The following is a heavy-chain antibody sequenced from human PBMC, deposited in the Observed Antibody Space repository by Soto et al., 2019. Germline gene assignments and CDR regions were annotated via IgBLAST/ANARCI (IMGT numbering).Heavy chain of an antibody. J-gene: IGHJ6*02. CDR1: GGTFSSYA. D-gene: IGHD3-9*01. CDR2: IIPIFGTA. V-gene: IGHV1-69*13. Sequence: GASVKVSCKASGGTFSSYAISWVLQSPGQGLEWMGGIIPIFGTANYAQKFQGRVTITADESTSTAYMELSSLRSEDTAVYYCARAHYDILTGYPTDYYYYFGMDAWGQGTTVSVS. CDR3: ARAHYDILTGYPTDYYYYFGMDA.